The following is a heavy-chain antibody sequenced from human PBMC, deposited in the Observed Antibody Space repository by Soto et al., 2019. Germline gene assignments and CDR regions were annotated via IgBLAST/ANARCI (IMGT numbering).Heavy chain of an antibody. D-gene: IGHD3-10*01. J-gene: IGHJ6*02. Sequence: SQTLSLTCAISGDSVSSNSAACNWIRQSPSRGLEWLGRTYYRSKWYNDYAISVKSRITINPDTSKNQFSLQLNSVTPEDTAVYYCARVTMVRGVTGYYYGMDVWGQGTTVTVSS. CDR1: GDSVSSNSAA. CDR2: TYYRSKWYN. CDR3: ARVTMVRGVTGYYYGMDV. V-gene: IGHV6-1*01.